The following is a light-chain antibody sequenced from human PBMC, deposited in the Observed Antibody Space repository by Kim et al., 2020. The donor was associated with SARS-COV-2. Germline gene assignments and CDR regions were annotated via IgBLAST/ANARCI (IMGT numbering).Light chain of an antibody. Sequence: CPGESATLSCRASQSVSSNLAWYQQKPGQAPRLLIYGASTRATSIPARFSGSGAGTEFTLTISSLQSEDFAVYYCQQYNNWPPLTFGGGTKVDIK. CDR1: QSVSSN. CDR2: GAS. V-gene: IGKV3-15*01. J-gene: IGKJ4*01. CDR3: QQYNNWPPLT.